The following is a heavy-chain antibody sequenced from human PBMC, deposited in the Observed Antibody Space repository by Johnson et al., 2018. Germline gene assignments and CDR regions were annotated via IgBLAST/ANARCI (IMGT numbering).Heavy chain of an antibody. V-gene: IGHV4-59*01. D-gene: IGHD5-12*01. CDR1: GGSISSYY. CDR3: AIRATVPDWAFDI. CDR2: IYYSGST. J-gene: IGHJ3*02. Sequence: QVQLQESGPGLVKPSETLSLTCTVSGGSISSYYWSWIRQPPGKGLEWIGYIYYSGSTNYNPTLKSRVTISVDTSKNQFSLKLRPLTAADTAVYYCAIRATVPDWAFDIWGQGTMVTVSS.